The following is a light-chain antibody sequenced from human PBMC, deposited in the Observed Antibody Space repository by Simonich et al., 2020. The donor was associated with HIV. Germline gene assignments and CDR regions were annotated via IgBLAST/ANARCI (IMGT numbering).Light chain of an antibody. CDR2: AAS. V-gene: IGKV1-39*01. CDR1: QSISSY. J-gene: IGKJ2*01. Sequence: DIQMTQSPSSLSASVGDRVTNTCRASQSISSYLNWYQQKPGTAPKLLIYAASTLQSGVPSRFSGSGSGTDFTLTISSLQPEDFAAYYCQQSYSSPDTFGQGTKLDIK. CDR3: QQSYSSPDT.